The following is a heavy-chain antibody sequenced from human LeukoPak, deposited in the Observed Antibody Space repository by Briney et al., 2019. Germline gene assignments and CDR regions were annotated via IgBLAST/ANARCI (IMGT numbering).Heavy chain of an antibody. V-gene: IGHV3-30*18. J-gene: IGHJ4*02. CDR1: GFTFSSYG. CDR3: AKDHYSN. D-gene: IGHD6-13*01. CDR2: ISYDGSNK. Sequence: PGRSLRLSCAASGFTFSSYGMPWVRQAPGKGLEWVAVISYDGSNKYYADSVKGRFTISRDNSKNTLYLQMNSLRAEDTAVYYCAKDHYSNWGQGTLVTVSS.